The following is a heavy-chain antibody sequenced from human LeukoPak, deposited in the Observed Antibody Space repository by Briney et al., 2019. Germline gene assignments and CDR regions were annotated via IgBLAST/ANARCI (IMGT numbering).Heavy chain of an antibody. D-gene: IGHD6-13*01. V-gene: IGHV3-74*01. J-gene: IGHJ4*02. CDR2: INSDGSST. Sequence: GGSLRLSYAASGFTFSSYWMHWVRQAPGKGLVRVSRINSDGSSTSYADSVKGRFTISRDNAKNTLYLQMNSLRAEDTAVYYCARVQAAAAPPDYWGQGTLVTVSS. CDR1: GFTFSSYW. CDR3: ARVQAAAAPPDY.